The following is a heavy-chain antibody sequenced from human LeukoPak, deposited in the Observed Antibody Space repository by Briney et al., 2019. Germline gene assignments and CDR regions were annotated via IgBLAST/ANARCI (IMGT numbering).Heavy chain of an antibody. CDR3: ARGANAYDSSGPFDY. CDR2: ISSSNSYI. CDR1: GFTFSSYS. J-gene: IGHJ4*02. D-gene: IGHD3-22*01. V-gene: IGHV3-21*01. Sequence: GGSLRLSCAASGFTFSSYSMNWVRQAPGKGLEWVSSISSSNSYIYYADSVEGRFTISRDNAKNSLYLQMNSLRAEDTAVYYCARGANAYDSSGPFDYWGQGTLVTVSS.